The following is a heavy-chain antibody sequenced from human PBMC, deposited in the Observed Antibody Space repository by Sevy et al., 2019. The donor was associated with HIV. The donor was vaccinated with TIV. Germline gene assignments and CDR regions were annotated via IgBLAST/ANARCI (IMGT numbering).Heavy chain of an antibody. Sequence: GGSLRLSCTGSGFTFGDYAMSWFRQAPGMGLEWVGFIRSKDYGGATEYAASVKGRFTISRDESISIADLQMNSLKTEDTAVYYCTRGYYYDSSGYSDYWGQGTLVTVSS. V-gene: IGHV3-49*03. CDR1: GFTFGDYA. D-gene: IGHD3-22*01. CDR3: TRGYYYDSSGYSDY. J-gene: IGHJ4*02. CDR2: IRSKDYGGAT.